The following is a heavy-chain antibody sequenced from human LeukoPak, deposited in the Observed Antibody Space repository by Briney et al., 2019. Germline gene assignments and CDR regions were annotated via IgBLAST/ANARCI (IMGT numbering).Heavy chain of an antibody. J-gene: IGHJ4*02. D-gene: IGHD3-22*01. CDR2: INHSGST. CDR3: ARGKDYYDSSDLDY. V-gene: IGHV4-34*01. CDR1: GGSFGGYY. Sequence: SETLSLTCAVYGGSFGGYYWSWIRQPPGKGLEWIGEINHSGSTNYNPSLKSRVTISVDTSKNQFSLKLSSVTAADTAVYYCARGKDYYDSSDLDYWGQGTLVTVSS.